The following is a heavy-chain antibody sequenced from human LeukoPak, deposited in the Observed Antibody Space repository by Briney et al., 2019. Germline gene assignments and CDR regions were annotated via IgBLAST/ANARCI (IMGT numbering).Heavy chain of an antibody. V-gene: IGHV3-74*01. J-gene: IGHJ4*02. Sequence: PGGSLRLSCAASGFTFSSYWMHWVRHAPGKGLVWVSRINSDGSSTSYADSVKGRFTISRDNAKNTLYLQMNSLRAEDTAVYYCARVGRAFPFDYWGQGTLVTVSS. CDR1: GFTFSSYW. CDR3: ARVGRAFPFDY. CDR2: INSDGSST.